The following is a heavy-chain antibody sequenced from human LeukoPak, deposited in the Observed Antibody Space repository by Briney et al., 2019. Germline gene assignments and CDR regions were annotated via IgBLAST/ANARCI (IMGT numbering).Heavy chain of an antibody. J-gene: IGHJ4*02. CDR1: GFTFSRYA. Sequence: GGSLRLSCAASGFTFSRYAMSWVRQAPGKGLEWVSGISWNSGSIGYADSVKGRFTISRDNAKNSLYLQMNSLRAEDTALYYCATWGIAAAGTFVGYWGQGTLVTVSS. CDR3: ATWGIAAAGTFVGY. CDR2: ISWNSGSI. D-gene: IGHD6-13*01. V-gene: IGHV3-9*01.